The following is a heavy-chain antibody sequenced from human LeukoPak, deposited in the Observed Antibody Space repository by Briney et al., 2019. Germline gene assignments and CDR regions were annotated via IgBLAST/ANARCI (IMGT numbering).Heavy chain of an antibody. CDR2: IYSGGST. J-gene: IGHJ3*02. V-gene: IGHV3-66*01. CDR1: GFTFTTYA. Sequence: GGSLRLSCAASGFTFTTYAMTWVRQAPGKGLEWVSVIYSGGSTYYADSVKGRFTISRDNSKNTLYLQMNSLRAEDTAVYYCASSSGSYEAAFDIWGQGTMVTVSS. D-gene: IGHD1-26*01. CDR3: ASSSGSYEAAFDI.